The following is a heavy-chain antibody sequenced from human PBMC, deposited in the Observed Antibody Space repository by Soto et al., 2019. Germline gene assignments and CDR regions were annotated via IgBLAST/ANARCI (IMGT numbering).Heavy chain of an antibody. D-gene: IGHD3-22*01. CDR1: GYTFTSYG. V-gene: IGHV1-18*04. CDR2: ISAYNGNT. Sequence: ASVKVSCKASGYTFTSYGISWVRQAPGQGLEWMGWISAYNGNTNYAQKLQGRVTMTTDTSTSTAYMELRSPRSDDTAVYYCARARNYYDSSGLDYWGQGTLVTVSS. J-gene: IGHJ4*02. CDR3: ARARNYYDSSGLDY.